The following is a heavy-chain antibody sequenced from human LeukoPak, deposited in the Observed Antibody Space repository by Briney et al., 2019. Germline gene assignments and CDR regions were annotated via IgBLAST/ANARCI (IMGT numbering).Heavy chain of an antibody. CDR2: IYTSGST. Sequence: SETLSLTCTVSGGSISSYYWSWIRQPPGKGLEWIRYIYTSGSTNYNPSLKSRVTMSVDTSKNQFSLKLSSVTAADTAVYYCARDLSSSWYMPMDVWGKGTTVTVSS. D-gene: IGHD6-13*01. CDR3: ARDLSSSWYMPMDV. V-gene: IGHV4-4*08. J-gene: IGHJ6*03. CDR1: GGSISSYY.